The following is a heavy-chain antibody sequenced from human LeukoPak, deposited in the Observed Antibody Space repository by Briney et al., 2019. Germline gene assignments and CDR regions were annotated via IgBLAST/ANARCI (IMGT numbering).Heavy chain of an antibody. D-gene: IGHD2-2*01. CDR2: INPNSRGT. J-gene: IGHJ3*02. V-gene: IGHV1-2*02. CDR1: GYTSTGYY. CDR3: ARVLRIVVAPDDAFDI. Sequence: ASVKVSCKASGYTSTGYYMHWVRQAPGQGLEWMGWINPNSRGTNYAQKFQGRVTMTRDTSISTAYMELSRLRSDDTAVYYCARVLRIVVAPDDAFDIWGQGTMVTVSS.